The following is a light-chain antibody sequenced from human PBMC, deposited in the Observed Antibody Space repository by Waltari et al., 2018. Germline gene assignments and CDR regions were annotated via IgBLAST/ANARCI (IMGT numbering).Light chain of an antibody. CDR1: SSDGGGSNY. J-gene: IGLJ2*01. CDR3: SSYTSSSTLEV. Sequence: QSALTQPASVSESPGQSITIYCTGTSSDGGGSNYVAWYQQHPGKAPKLMIYEVSNRPSGVSNRFSGSKSGNTASLTISGLQAEDEADYYCSSYTSSSTLEVFGGGTKLTVL. V-gene: IGLV2-14*01. CDR2: EVS.